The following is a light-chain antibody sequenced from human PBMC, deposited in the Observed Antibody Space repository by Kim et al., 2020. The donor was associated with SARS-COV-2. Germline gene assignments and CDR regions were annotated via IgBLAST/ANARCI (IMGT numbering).Light chain of an antibody. Sequence: VSPGERATLSCRATQNIRNNVAWYQQRPGQAPRLLIYGASNRATGIPATFHGSGSGTEFLLTISSLQSEDFAVYYCLQYDDWPRTFGQGTKLEI. V-gene: IGKV3-15*01. J-gene: IGKJ2*01. CDR3: LQYDDWPRT. CDR1: QNIRNN. CDR2: GAS.